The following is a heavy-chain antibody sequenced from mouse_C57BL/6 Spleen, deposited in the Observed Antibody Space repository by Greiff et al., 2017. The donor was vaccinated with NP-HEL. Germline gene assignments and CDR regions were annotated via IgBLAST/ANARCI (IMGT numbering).Heavy chain of an antibody. CDR2: INPNNGGT. V-gene: IGHV1-26*01. J-gene: IGHJ4*01. CDR1: GYTFTDYY. D-gene: IGHD2-4*01. Sequence: VQLQQSGPELVKPGASVKISCKASGYTFTDYYMNWVKQSHGKSLEWIGDINPNNGGTSYNQKFKGKATLTVDKSSSTAYMELRSLTSEDSAVYYCARWDYPYAMDYWGQGTSVTVSS. CDR3: ARWDYPYAMDY.